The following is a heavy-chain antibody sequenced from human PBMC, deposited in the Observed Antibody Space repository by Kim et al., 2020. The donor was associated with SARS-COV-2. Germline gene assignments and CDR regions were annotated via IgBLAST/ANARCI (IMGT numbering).Heavy chain of an antibody. CDR3: ATVQLSYGDDPTGFQH. CDR2: FDPEDGET. J-gene: IGHJ1*01. CDR1: GYTLTELS. Sequence: ASVTVSCKVSGYTLTELSMHWVRQAPGKGLEWMGGFDPEDGETIYAQKFQGRVTMTEDTSTDTAYMELSSLRSEDTAVYYCATVQLSYGDDPTGFQHWGQGTLVTVST. D-gene: IGHD4-17*01. V-gene: IGHV1-24*01.